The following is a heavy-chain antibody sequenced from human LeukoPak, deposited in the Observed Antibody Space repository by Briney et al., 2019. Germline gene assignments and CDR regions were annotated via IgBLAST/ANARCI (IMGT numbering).Heavy chain of an antibody. CDR3: ARDLDSSGYRHFDY. CDR2: INWNGGST. CDR1: GFTFDDYG. D-gene: IGHD3-22*01. J-gene: IGHJ4*02. V-gene: IGHV3-20*04. Sequence: GGSLRLSCAASGFTFDDYGMSWVRQAPGKGLEWVSGINWNGGSTGYADSVKGRFTISRDNARNSLYLQMNSLRAEATALYYCARDLDSSGYRHFDYWGQGTLVTVSS.